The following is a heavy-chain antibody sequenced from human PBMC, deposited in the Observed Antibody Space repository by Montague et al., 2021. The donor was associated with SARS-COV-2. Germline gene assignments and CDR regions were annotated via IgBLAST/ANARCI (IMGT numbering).Heavy chain of an antibody. J-gene: IGHJ6*02. CDR3: ARDNYGDWGYYGLDV. CDR2: IYYTGST. Sequence: SETLSLTCTVSGGSIGTYYWNWIRQSPGKRLEWLGYIYYTGSTKHSPSLKSRVTISMDTSRDQLSLRLKSVTAADTAVYYCARDNYGDWGYYGLDVWGQGTTVIVSS. D-gene: IGHD4-17*01. CDR1: GGSIGTYY. V-gene: IGHV4-59*01.